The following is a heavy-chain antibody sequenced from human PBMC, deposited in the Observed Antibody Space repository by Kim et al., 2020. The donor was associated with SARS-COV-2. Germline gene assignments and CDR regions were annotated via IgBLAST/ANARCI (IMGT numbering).Heavy chain of an antibody. V-gene: IGHV4-34*01. CDR1: GGSFSGYY. CDR2: INHSGST. Sequence: SETLSLTCAVYGGSFSGYYWSWIRQPPGKGLEWIGEINHSGSTNYNTSLKSRVTISVDTSKNQFSLKLSSVTAADTAVYYCARARRILLWFGETYYYYGMDVWGQGTTVTVSS. D-gene: IGHD3-10*01. J-gene: IGHJ6*02. CDR3: ARARRILLWFGETYYYYGMDV.